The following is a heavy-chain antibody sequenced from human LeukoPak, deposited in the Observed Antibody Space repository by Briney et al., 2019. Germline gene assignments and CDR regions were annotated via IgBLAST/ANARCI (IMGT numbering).Heavy chain of an antibody. J-gene: IGHJ6*03. CDR1: GFTFSSYA. Sequence: SGGSLRLSCAASGFTFSSYAMSWVRQAPGKGPEWVSAISASGGSTYYADSMKGRFTISRDNSKNTLYLQMNSLRAEDTAVYYCAKAYSSSDYYYMDVWGKGTTVTVSS. CDR2: ISASGGST. V-gene: IGHV3-23*01. D-gene: IGHD6-6*01. CDR3: AKAYSSSDYYYMDV.